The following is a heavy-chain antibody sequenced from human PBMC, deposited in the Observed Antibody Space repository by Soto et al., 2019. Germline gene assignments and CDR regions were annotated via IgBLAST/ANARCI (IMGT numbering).Heavy chain of an antibody. CDR2: INAGNGNT. CDR3: ARDDIVVVPAARPPGMDV. J-gene: IGHJ6*02. CDR1: GYTFTSYA. V-gene: IGHV1-3*01. D-gene: IGHD2-2*01. Sequence: ASVKVSCKASGYTFTSYAMHWVRQAPGQRLEWMGWINAGNGNTKYSQKFQGRVTITRDTSASTAYMELSSLRSEDTAVYYCARDDIVVVPAARPPGMDVWGQGTTVTVSS.